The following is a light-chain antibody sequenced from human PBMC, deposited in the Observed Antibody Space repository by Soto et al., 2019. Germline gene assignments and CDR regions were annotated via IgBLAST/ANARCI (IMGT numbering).Light chain of an antibody. CDR2: DTS. V-gene: IGLV7-46*01. CDR1: TGAVTSGHY. Sequence: QAVVTQEPSLTVSPGGTVTLTCDSSTGAVTSGHYPYWFQQKPGQAPRALIYDTSNKHSWTPARFSGSLLGGKAALTLSGAQPEDAAEYYCLLSYSDARLWVFGGGTKLTVL. CDR3: LLSYSDARLWV. J-gene: IGLJ3*02.